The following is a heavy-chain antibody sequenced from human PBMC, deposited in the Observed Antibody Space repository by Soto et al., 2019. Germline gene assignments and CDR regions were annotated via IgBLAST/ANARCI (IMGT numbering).Heavy chain of an antibody. CDR3: ARDQPIYDFWSGYFNWFDP. D-gene: IGHD3-3*01. J-gene: IGHJ5*02. V-gene: IGHV3-48*01. CDR2: ISSSSSTI. Sequence: GGSLRLSCVASGFTFSSYSMNWVRQAPGKGLEWVSYISSSSSTIYYADSVKGRFTISRDNAKNSLYLQMNSLRAEDTAVYYCARDQPIYDFWSGYFNWFDPWGQGTLVTVSS. CDR1: GFTFSSYS.